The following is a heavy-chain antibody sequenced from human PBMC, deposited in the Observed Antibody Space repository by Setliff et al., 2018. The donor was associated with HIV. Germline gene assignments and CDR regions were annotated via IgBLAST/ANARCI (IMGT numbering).Heavy chain of an antibody. D-gene: IGHD6-19*01. CDR1: GFIFNNYA. V-gene: IGHV3-23*01. CDR3: TRKGPKGQWLVDLYFDS. CDR2: ISGSGGST. J-gene: IGHJ4*02. Sequence: GESLKISCAASGFIFNNYAMSWVRQAPGKGLEWVSVISGSGGSTYVADSVKGRFTISRDNSENTLYLQMNSLRADDTAVYYCTRKGPKGQWLVDLYFDSWGQGTLVTVSS.